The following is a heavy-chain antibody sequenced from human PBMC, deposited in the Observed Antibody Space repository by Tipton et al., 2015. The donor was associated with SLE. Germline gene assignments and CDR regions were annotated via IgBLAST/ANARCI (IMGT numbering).Heavy chain of an antibody. CDR3: TKGLYVEF. J-gene: IGHJ4*02. CDR1: GFTFISDW. CDR2: IYVRDSDA. Sequence: QSGAEVKKPGESLKISCNASGFTFISDWIGWVRQMPGKGLESMGIIYVRDSDAKYSPSFQGHVTISVDKSISAAYLHWNSLKASDTAVYYCTKGLYVEFWGQGTLVTVSS. V-gene: IGHV5-51*03.